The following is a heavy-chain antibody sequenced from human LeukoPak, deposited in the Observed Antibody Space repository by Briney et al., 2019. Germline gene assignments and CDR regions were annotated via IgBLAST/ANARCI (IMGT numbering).Heavy chain of an antibody. V-gene: IGHV1-69*13. J-gene: IGHJ6*02. CDR1: GGTFSSYA. D-gene: IGHD3-9*01. CDR3: ARSLPENDILPGYSSYYYGMDV. CDR2: IIPIFGTA. Sequence: GASVKVSCKASGGTFSSYAISWVRQAPGQGLEWMGGIIPIFGTANYAQKFQGRVTITADESTSTAYMELSSLRSEDTAVYYCARSLPENDILPGYSSYYYGMDVWGQGTTVTVSS.